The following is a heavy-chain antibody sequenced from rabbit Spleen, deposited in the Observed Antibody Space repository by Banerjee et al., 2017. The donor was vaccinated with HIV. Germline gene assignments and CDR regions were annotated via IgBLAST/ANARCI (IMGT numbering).Heavy chain of an antibody. D-gene: IGHD1-1*01. V-gene: IGHV1S47*01. Sequence: EESGGDLVKPGASLTLTCTASGFSLSSRYWICWVRQAPGKGPEWIACIYNGDGSTYYASWVNGRFTISRTTSLNTVTLQMTSLTAADTATYFCARDTSSSFSSYGMDLWGPGTLVTVS. CDR1: GFSLSSRYW. CDR2: IYNGDGST. J-gene: IGHJ6*01. CDR3: ARDTSSSFSSYGMDL.